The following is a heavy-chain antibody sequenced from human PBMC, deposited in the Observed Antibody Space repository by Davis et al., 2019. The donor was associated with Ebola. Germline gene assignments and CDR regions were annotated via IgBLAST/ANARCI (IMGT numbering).Heavy chain of an antibody. D-gene: IGHD6-19*01. J-gene: IGHJ5*02. CDR1: GYSFANYW. Sequence: GESLKISCKGSGYSFANYWIGWVRQMPGKGLEWMGIIYPADSDTRYSPSFQGQVTISADKSISTAYLQWSSLKASDSAIYYCARRRALYSSGWFSEFDPWGLGTLVTVSS. CDR2: IYPADSDT. CDR3: ARRRALYSSGWFSEFDP. V-gene: IGHV5-51*01.